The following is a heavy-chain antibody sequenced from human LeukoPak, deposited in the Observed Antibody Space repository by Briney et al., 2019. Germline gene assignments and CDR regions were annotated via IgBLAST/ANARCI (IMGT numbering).Heavy chain of an antibody. V-gene: IGHV1-69*04. J-gene: IGHJ6*02. CDR1: GGTFSSYA. Sequence: SVKVSCKASGGTFSSYAISWVRQAPGQGLEWMGRIIPILGIANYAQKFQGRVTITADKSTSTAYMELSSLRSEDTAVYYCARGSYYDSSGYYGGPGSYYYYGMDVWGQGTTVTASS. CDR3: ARGSYYDSSGYYGGPGSYYYYGMDV. CDR2: IIPILGIA. D-gene: IGHD3-22*01.